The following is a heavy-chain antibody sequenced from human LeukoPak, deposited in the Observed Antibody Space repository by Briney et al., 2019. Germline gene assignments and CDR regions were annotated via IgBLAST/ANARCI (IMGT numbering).Heavy chain of an antibody. Sequence: SETLSLTCTVSGGSISSSSYYWGWIRPPPGKGLEWIGSIYYSGTTYYNPSLKSRVTISVDTSKNQFSLKLSSVTAADTAVYYCARYFDYWGQGTLVTVSS. CDR1: GGSISSSSYY. V-gene: IGHV4-39*01. CDR2: IYYSGTT. CDR3: ARYFDY. J-gene: IGHJ4*02.